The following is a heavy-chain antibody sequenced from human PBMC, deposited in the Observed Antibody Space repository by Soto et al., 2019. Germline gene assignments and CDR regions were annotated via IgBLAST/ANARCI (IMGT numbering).Heavy chain of an antibody. CDR1: GFSLSTSGMC. V-gene: IGHV2-70*01. Sequence: SGPTLVNPTQTLTLTCTFSGFSLSTSGMCVSWIRQPPGKALEWLALIDWDDDKYYSTSLKTRLTISKDTSKNQVVLTMTNMDPVDTATYYCAREYSSSSSPSYYFYGIHVWGQGTPVTVSS. CDR3: AREYSSSSSPSYYFYGIHV. CDR2: IDWDDDK. D-gene: IGHD6-6*01. J-gene: IGHJ6*02.